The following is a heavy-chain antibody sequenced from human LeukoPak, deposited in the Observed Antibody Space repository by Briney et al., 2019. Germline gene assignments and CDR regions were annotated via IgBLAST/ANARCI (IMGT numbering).Heavy chain of an antibody. V-gene: IGHV3-33*06. D-gene: IGHD3-3*01. J-gene: IGHJ4*02. CDR1: GFTFSSYG. CDR2: IGYDGSNK. Sequence: PGRSLRLSCAASGFTFSSYGMHWVRQAPGKGLEWVAVIGYDGSNKYYADSVKGRFTISRDNSKNTLYLQMNSLRAEDTAVYYCAKGPRFWSGYYTPEYYFDYWGQGTLVTVSS. CDR3: AKGPRFWSGYYTPEYYFDY.